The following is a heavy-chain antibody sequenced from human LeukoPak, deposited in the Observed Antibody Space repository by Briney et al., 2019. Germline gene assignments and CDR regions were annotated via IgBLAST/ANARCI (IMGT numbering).Heavy chain of an antibody. Sequence: GGSLRLSCAASGFIFSSYSMNWVRQAPGKGLEWVSYISSSSSTIDYADSVKGRFTISRDNAKNSLYLQMNSLRAEDTAVYYCARALLVTGTPRAFDIWGQGTMVTVSS. CDR1: GFIFSSYS. CDR2: ISSSSSTI. D-gene: IGHD5-18*01. V-gene: IGHV3-48*04. CDR3: ARALLVTGTPRAFDI. J-gene: IGHJ3*02.